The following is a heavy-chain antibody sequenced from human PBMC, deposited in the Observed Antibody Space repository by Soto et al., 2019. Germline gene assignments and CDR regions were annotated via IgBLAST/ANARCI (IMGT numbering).Heavy chain of an antibody. CDR1: GFTFSSYA. CDR3: AKGSKGVDPYDSSGYYYFYFDY. CDR2: ISGSGGST. V-gene: IGHV3-23*01. D-gene: IGHD3-22*01. J-gene: IGHJ4*02. Sequence: ESGGGLVQPGGSLRLSCAASGFTFSSYAMSWVRQAPGKGLEWVSAISGSGGSTYYADSVKGRFTISRDNSKNTLYLQMNSLRAEDTAVYYCAKGSKGVDPYDSSGYYYFYFDYWGQGTLVTVSS.